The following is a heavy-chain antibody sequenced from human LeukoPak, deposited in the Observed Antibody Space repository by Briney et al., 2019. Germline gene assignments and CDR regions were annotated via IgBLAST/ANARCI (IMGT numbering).Heavy chain of an antibody. D-gene: IGHD3-10*01. CDR3: ARRLGRKFGERFYYYHYMDV. Sequence: SETLSLTCAVYGGSFSGYYWSWIRQPPGKGLEWIGEMNHSGSTNYNPSLKSRVTISVDTSKNQFSLKLSSVTAADTAVYYCARRLGRKFGERFYYYHYMDVWGQGTLVTVSS. CDR2: MNHSGST. J-gene: IGHJ6*03. CDR1: GGSFSGYY. V-gene: IGHV4-34*01.